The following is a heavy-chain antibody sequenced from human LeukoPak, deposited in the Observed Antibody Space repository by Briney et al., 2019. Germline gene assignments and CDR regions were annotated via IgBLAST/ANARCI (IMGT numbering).Heavy chain of an antibody. V-gene: IGHV1-2*02. CDR1: GYTFTGYY. J-gene: IGHJ4*02. CDR2: INTHNGAT. CDR3: ARGPIGGLRKGFDI. Sequence: GASVKVSCKASGYTFTGYYMHWVRQAPGQGLEWMGWINTHNGATNYAQHFQGRVTMTTDTAVTTAYMDLDGLISDDAAVYFCARGPIGGLRKGFDIWGQGTLVTVS. D-gene: IGHD1-26*01.